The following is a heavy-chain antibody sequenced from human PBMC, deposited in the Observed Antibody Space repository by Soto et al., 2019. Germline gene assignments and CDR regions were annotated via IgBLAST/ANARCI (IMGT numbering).Heavy chain of an antibody. Sequence: GGSLRLSCAASGFTFSSYAMSWVRQAPGKGLEWVSAISGSGGSTYYADSVKGRFTISRDNSKNTLYLQMNSLRAEDTAVYYCAKDAAAAGTLYYYYYGMDVWGQGTTVTVPS. V-gene: IGHV3-23*01. CDR3: AKDAAAAGTLYYYYYGMDV. CDR2: ISGSGGST. CDR1: GFTFSSYA. D-gene: IGHD6-13*01. J-gene: IGHJ6*02.